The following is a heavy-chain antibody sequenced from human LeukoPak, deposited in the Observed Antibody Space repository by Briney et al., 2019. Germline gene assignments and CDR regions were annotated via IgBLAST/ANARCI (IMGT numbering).Heavy chain of an antibody. J-gene: IGHJ4*02. D-gene: IGHD3-3*01. CDR1: GGSISSYY. CDR3: ARAGGTIFGVVTLRYYFDY. Sequence: SETLSLTCTVSGGSISSYYWSWIRQPAGKGLEWIGRIYTSGSTNYNPSLKSRVTISVDTSKNQFSLKLSSVTAADTAVYYCARAGGTIFGVVTLRYYFDYWGQGTLVTVSS. V-gene: IGHV4-4*07. CDR2: IYTSGST.